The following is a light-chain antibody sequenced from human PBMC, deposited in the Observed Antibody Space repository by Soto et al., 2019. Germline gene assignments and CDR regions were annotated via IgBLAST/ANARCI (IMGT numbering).Light chain of an antibody. J-gene: IGKJ5*01. CDR1: QSISRS. V-gene: IGKV3-15*01. Sequence: EIVMTQSPGTLYVSPGDGATLSCRASQSISRSLAWYQQKPGQAPRLLIYDASSRATGVPARFSGSGSRTDFTLTITCPQSEDFAVYHLQQYNDWPLAFGQGTRLEIK. CDR2: DAS. CDR3: QQYNDWPLA.